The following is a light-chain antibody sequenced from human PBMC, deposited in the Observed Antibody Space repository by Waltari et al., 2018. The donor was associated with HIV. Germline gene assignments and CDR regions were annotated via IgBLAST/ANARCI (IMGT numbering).Light chain of an antibody. J-gene: IGKJ5*01. V-gene: IGKV3-20*01. CDR1: QSVSSSY. CDR3: QQYGSSCT. Sequence: EIVLTQSPGPLSLSPGERATLSCRASQSVSSSYLAWYQQKPGQAPRLLIYAASSRATGIPDRFGGSGSGTDFTLTISRLEPEDFAVYYCQQYGSSCTFGQGTRLEIK. CDR2: AAS.